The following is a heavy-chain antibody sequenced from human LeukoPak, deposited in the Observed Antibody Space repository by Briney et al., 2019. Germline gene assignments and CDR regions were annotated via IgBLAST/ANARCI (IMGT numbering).Heavy chain of an antibody. J-gene: IGHJ4*02. CDR1: GFTFSSYG. D-gene: IGHD3-10*01. V-gene: IGHV3-30*18. CDR2: ISYGGSNK. Sequence: GGSLRLSCAASGFTFSSYGMHWVRQAPGKGLEWVAVISYGGSNKYYADSVKGRFTISRDNSKNTLYLQMNSLRAEDTAVYYCAKPTHPTFGGILDYWGQGTLVTVSS. CDR3: AKPTHPTFGGILDY.